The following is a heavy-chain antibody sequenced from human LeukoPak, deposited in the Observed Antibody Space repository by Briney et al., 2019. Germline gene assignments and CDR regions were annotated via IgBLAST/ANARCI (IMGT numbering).Heavy chain of an antibody. V-gene: IGHV4-31*03. J-gene: IGHJ4*02. CDR1: GGSISSGGYY. Sequence: SQTLSLTCTVSGGSISSGGYYWSWIRQHPGKGLEWIVEINHSGSTNYNPSLKSRVTISVDTSKNQFSLKLSPVTAADTAVYYCARKGYYYDSSGPYYFDYWGQGTLVTVSS. CDR3: ARKGYYYDSSGPYYFDY. D-gene: IGHD3-22*01. CDR2: INHSGST.